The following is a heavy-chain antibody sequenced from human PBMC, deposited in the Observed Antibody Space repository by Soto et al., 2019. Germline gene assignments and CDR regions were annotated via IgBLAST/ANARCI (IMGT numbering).Heavy chain of an antibody. CDR3: ARDRGYSSSPGCFDP. J-gene: IGHJ5*02. D-gene: IGHD6-13*01. V-gene: IGHV4-59*01. CDR2: IYYSGST. CDR1: GGSISSYY. Sequence: SETLSLTCTVSGGSISSYYWSWIRQPPGKGLEWIGYIYYSGSTNYNPSLKSRVTISVDTSKNQFSLKLSSVTAADTAVYYCARDRGYSSSPGCFDPGGKGTLVTVP.